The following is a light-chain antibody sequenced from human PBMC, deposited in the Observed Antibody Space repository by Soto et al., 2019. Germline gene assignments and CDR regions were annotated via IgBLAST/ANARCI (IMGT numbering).Light chain of an antibody. CDR2: GVT. Sequence: QSVLTQPPSASGSPGQSVTISCTGTSSDVGTSNYVSWYQQHPGKAPKLMIYGVTKRPSGVPDRFSGSKSGNTASLTVSGLQADDEADYYCSSRSGTDILYVFGTGTKLTVL. V-gene: IGLV2-8*01. CDR3: SSRSGTDILYV. J-gene: IGLJ1*01. CDR1: SSDVGTSNY.